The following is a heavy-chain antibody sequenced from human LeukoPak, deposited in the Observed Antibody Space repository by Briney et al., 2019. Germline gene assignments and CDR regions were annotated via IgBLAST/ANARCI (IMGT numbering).Heavy chain of an antibody. J-gene: IGHJ3*02. V-gene: IGHV4-59*08. Sequence: SETLSLTCTVSGGSINNYYWSWIRQPPGKGLEWIGYIYYSGGDINYNPSLTSRLTISVDTSKNQIPLMLTSMTAADTVVYYCARQPAATAAFDIWAQGTMVTVSS. D-gene: IGHD5-18*01. CDR1: GGSINNYY. CDR3: ARQPAATAAFDI. CDR2: IYYSGGDI.